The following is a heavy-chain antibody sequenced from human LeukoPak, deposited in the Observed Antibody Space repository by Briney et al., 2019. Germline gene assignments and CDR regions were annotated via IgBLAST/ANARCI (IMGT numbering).Heavy chain of an antibody. CDR2: IYHSGST. D-gene: IGHD3-9*01. CDR1: GGSISSGGYS. CDR3: AIYDILTGYYFDY. Sequence: PSQTLSLTCAVSGGSISSGGYSWSWIRQPPGKGLEWIGYIYHSGSTYYNPSLKSRVTISVDRSKNQFSLKLSSVTAADTAVYYCAIYDILTGYYFDYWGQGTLVTVSS. J-gene: IGHJ4*02. V-gene: IGHV4-30-2*02.